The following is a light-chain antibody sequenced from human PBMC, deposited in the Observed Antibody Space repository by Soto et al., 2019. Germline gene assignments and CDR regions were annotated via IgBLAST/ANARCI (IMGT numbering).Light chain of an antibody. Sequence: QSALTQPPSASGSPGQSVTISCTGTSSDVGAYKYVSWYQQYPGKAPKLMIYEVSQRPSGVPDRFSGSKSGTTASLTVSGLQAEDEADYYCTSYVGSDIWVFGGGTKVTVL. CDR1: SSDVGAYKY. CDR3: TSYVGSDIWV. CDR2: EVS. J-gene: IGLJ3*02. V-gene: IGLV2-8*01.